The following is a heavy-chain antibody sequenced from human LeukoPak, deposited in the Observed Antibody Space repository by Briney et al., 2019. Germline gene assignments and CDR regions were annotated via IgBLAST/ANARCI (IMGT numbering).Heavy chain of an antibody. CDR3: ARQYSGYDSDY. V-gene: IGHV3-21*01. CDR1: GFTFSSYS. D-gene: IGHD5-12*01. CDR2: ISSSSSYI. Sequence: GGSLRLSCAASGFTFSSYSMNWVRQAPGRGLEWVSSISSSSSYIYYADSVKGRFTISRDNAKNSLYLQMNSLRAEDTAVYYCARQYSGYDSDYWGQGTLVTVSS. J-gene: IGHJ4*02.